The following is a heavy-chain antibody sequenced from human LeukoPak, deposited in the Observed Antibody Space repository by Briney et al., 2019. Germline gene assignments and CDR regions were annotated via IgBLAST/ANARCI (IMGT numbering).Heavy chain of an antibody. CDR1: GYTFTGYY. Sequence: GASVKVSCKASGYTFTGYYMHWVRQAPGQGLEWMGWINPNSGGTNYAQKFQGRVTMTRDTSISTAYMELSRLRSDDTAVYYCARDRVVRGVSRNWFDPWGQGTLVTVSS. CDR2: INPNSGGT. D-gene: IGHD3-10*01. CDR3: ARDRVVRGVSRNWFDP. V-gene: IGHV1-2*02. J-gene: IGHJ5*02.